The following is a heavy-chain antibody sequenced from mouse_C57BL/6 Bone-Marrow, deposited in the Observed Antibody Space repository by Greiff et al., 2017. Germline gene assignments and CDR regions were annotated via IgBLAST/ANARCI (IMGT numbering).Heavy chain of an antibody. CDR3: AGNLYWYFDV. CDR2: ISGGGGNT. Sequence: EVKLVESGGGLVKPGGSLKLSCAASGFTFSSYTMSWVRQTPEKRLEWVATISGGGGNTYYPDSVKGRFTISRDNAKNTLYLQMSSLRSEDTALYYCAGNLYWYFDVWGTGTTVTVSS. CDR1: GFTFSSYT. J-gene: IGHJ1*03. V-gene: IGHV5-9*01.